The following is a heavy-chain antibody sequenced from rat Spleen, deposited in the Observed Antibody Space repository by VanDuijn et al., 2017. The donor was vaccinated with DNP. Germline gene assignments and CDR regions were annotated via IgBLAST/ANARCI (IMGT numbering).Heavy chain of an antibody. CDR2: ITNSGGST. V-gene: IGHV5-27*01. D-gene: IGHD1-10*01. CDR1: GFTFSNYG. Sequence: EVQLVESGGGLVQPGRSLKLSCAASGFTFSNYGMAWVRQAPTKGLEWVASITNSGGSTYYRDSVKGRFTISRDNAKSTLYLQMDSLRSEDTATYYCTTRTTTDWYFDFWGPGTMVTVSS. J-gene: IGHJ1*01. CDR3: TTRTTTDWYFDF.